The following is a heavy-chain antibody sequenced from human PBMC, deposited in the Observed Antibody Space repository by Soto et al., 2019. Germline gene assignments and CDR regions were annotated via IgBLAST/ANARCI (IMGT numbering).Heavy chain of an antibody. V-gene: IGHV3-30*04. D-gene: IGHD3-16*01. CDR1: GFTFSSYA. CDR3: ARDPRAGGDYYYGMDV. J-gene: IGHJ6*02. Sequence: GGSLRLSCVGSGFTFSSYAIHWFRQAPGKGLEWVAVISYDGRNKYYVDSVKGRFSISRDNSKNTLFLQMNSLRVEDTAVYYCARDPRAGGDYYYGMDVWGQGTAVTVSS. CDR2: ISYDGRNK.